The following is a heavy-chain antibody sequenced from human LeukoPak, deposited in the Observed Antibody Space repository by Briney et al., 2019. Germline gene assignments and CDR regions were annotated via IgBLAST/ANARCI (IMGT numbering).Heavy chain of an antibody. D-gene: IGHD6-13*01. CDR1: GGSITSSSSY. V-gene: IGHV4-39*07. CDR3: ARWSSLAAAKAFDY. J-gene: IGHJ4*02. CDR2: IYYSGST. Sequence: SETLSLTCPVSGGSITSSSSYWGWIRQSPGKGLEWIASIYYSGSTYYNPSLKSRVTISVDTSKRQFSLKLNSVTAADTAVYYCARWSSLAAAKAFDYWGQGTLVTVSS.